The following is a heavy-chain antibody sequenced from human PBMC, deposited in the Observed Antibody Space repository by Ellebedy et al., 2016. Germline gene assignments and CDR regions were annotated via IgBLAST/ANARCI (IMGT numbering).Heavy chain of an antibody. Sequence: GGSLRLSXEASGFTFDDFSMHWVRQSPTKGLEWVASITWNGGSLTYAASVKGRFTVSRDNGKNFLFLQMNSLKAEDTALYYRAKAREGLAHDALDVWGQGTMVTVSS. V-gene: IGHV3-9*01. CDR3: AKAREGLAHDALDV. D-gene: IGHD3-3*02. CDR2: ITWNGGSL. J-gene: IGHJ3*01. CDR1: GFTFDDFS.